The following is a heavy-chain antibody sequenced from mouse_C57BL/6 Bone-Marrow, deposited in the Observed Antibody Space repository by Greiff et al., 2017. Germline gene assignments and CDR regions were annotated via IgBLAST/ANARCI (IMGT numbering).Heavy chain of an antibody. J-gene: IGHJ3*01. Sequence: QVQLQQPGAELVKPGASVKMSCKASGYTFTSYWITWVKQRPGQGLEWIGDIYPGSGSTNYNEKFKSKATLTVDTSSSTAYMQLSSLTSKDSAVYYCARDIYYGYDDWFAYWGQGTLVTVSA. CDR2: IYPGSGST. CDR1: GYTFTSYW. D-gene: IGHD2-2*01. V-gene: IGHV1-55*01. CDR3: ARDIYYGYDDWFAY.